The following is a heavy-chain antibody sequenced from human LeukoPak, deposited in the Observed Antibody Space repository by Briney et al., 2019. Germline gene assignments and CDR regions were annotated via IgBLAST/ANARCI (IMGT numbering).Heavy chain of an antibody. CDR3: ARQNFAVATSGSDY. V-gene: IGHV4-39*01. D-gene: IGHD5-12*01. J-gene: IGHJ4*02. CDR1: GGSISSSSYY. Sequence: SETLSLTCTVSGGSISSSSYYWGWIRQPPGKGLEWIGSIYYSGSTYYNPSLKSRVTISVDTSKNQFSLKLSSVTAADTAVYYCARQNFAVATSGSDYWGQGTLVTVSS. CDR2: IYYSGST.